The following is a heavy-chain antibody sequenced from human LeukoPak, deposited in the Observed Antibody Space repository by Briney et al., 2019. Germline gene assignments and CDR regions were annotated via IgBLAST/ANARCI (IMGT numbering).Heavy chain of an antibody. D-gene: IGHD4-23*01. V-gene: IGHV1-69*05. CDR2: IIPIFGTA. Sequence: SSVKVSCKASGGTFSSYAVSWVRQAPGQGLEWMGGIIPIFGTANYAQKFQGRVTITTDKSTSTAYMELSSLRSEDTAVYYCARVPPTYYGGNSGYYYYYMDVWGKGTTVTVSS. CDR1: GGTFSSYA. J-gene: IGHJ6*03. CDR3: ARVPPTYYGGNSGYYYYYMDV.